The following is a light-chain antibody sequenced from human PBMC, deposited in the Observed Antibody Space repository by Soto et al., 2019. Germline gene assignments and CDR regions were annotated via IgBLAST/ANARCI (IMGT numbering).Light chain of an antibody. CDR1: QSIGSW. CDR2: KAS. Sequence: DIQMTQSPSILSASVGDRVTITCRASQSIGSWLAWYQQKPGKAPNLLIYKASSLESGVPPRFSGSGSGTEFTLTVRSLQTDYFATYYCQQYYSYTWKFGQGTKVDIK. J-gene: IGKJ1*01. CDR3: QQYYSYTWK. V-gene: IGKV1-5*03.